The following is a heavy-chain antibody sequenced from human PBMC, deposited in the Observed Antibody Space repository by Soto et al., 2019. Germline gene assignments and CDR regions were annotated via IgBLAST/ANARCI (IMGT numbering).Heavy chain of an antibody. CDR2: ISYDGSNK. CDR1: GFTFSSYA. V-gene: IGHV3-30*04. D-gene: IGHD6-25*01. CDR3: ARDGHQRPYYYYYMVV. Sequence: GGSLRLSCAASGFTFSSYAMHWVRQAPGKGLEWVAVISYDGSNKYYADSVKGRFTISRDISKNTLYLQMNSLRAEDPAVYYCARDGHQRPYYYYYMVVWGKGTTVTVSS. J-gene: IGHJ6*03.